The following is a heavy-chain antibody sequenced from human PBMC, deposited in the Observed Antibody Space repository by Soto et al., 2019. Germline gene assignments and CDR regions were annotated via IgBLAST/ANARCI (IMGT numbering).Heavy chain of an antibody. V-gene: IGHV4-59*01. Sequence: SETLSLTCTVSGGSISSYYWSWIRQPPGKGLEWIGYIYYSGSTNYNPSLKSRVTISVDTSKNQFSLKLSSVTAADTAVYYCARTPLYGSGNNGVDVWGQGTTVTVSS. D-gene: IGHD3-10*01. CDR3: ARTPLYGSGNNGVDV. CDR2: IYYSGST. CDR1: GGSISSYY. J-gene: IGHJ6*02.